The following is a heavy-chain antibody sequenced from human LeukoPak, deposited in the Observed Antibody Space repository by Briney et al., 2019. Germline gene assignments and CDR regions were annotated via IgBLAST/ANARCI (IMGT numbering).Heavy chain of an antibody. V-gene: IGHV3-23*01. CDR1: GFTFSSYA. Sequence: GGSLRLSCAASGFTFSSYAMTWVRQAPGKGLEWVSSILGSGAGTYYAGSVKGRFTVSRDNSKNTMYLQMNSLRAEDTAVYYCARDSYEVGATFDYWGQGTLVTVSS. CDR2: ILGSGAGT. CDR3: ARDSYEVGATFDY. J-gene: IGHJ4*02. D-gene: IGHD1-26*01.